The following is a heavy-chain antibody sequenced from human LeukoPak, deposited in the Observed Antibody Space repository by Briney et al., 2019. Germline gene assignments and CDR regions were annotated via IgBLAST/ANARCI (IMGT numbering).Heavy chain of an antibody. D-gene: IGHD1-1*01. J-gene: IGHJ4*03. Sequence: SETLSLTCAVYGGSFTGYYWSWIRQSPGKGLQWIAEVNHRGDTNYNPSVKGRVTISVDTSKNQFSLKVTSLTAADTAVYYCARGPTISETGYFDYGGQGTLVTVSS. CDR1: GGSFTGYY. CDR2: VNHRGDT. V-gene: IGHV4-34*01. CDR3: ARGPTISETGYFDY.